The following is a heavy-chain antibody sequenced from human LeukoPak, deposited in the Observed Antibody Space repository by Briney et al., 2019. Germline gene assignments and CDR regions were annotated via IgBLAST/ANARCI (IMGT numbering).Heavy chain of an antibody. V-gene: IGHV4-30-2*01. D-gene: IGHD5-18*01. CDR1: GGSISSGGYS. Sequence: RSSETLSLTCAVSGGSISSGGYSWSWIRRPPGKGLEWIGYIYHSGSTYYNPSLKSRVTISVDRSKNQFSLKLSSVTAADTAVYYCARGGGGAVWLRHFDYWGQGTLVTVSS. J-gene: IGHJ4*02. CDR3: ARGGGGAVWLRHFDY. CDR2: IYHSGST.